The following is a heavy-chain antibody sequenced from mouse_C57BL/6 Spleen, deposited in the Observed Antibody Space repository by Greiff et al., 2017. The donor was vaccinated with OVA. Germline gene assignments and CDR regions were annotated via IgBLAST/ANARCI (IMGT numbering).Heavy chain of an antibody. D-gene: IGHD3-2*02. Sequence: QVQLQQPGSELVMPGASVKLSCKASGYTFTSYWMHWVKQRPGQGLEWIGEIDPSDSYTNYNQKFKGKSTLTVDKSSSTAYMQLSSLTSEDSAVYYCARSLTAQATWGFAYWGQGTLVTVSA. CDR3: ARSLTAQATWGFAY. CDR2: IDPSDSYT. CDR1: GYTFTSYW. V-gene: IGHV1-69*01. J-gene: IGHJ3*01.